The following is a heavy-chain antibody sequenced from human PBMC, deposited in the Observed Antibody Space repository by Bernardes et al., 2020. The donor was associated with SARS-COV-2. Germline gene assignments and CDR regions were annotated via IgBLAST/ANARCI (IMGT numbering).Heavy chain of an antibody. CDR3: ARLRDYYDTSGPLYRYFDS. D-gene: IGHD3-22*01. Sequence: ETLSLTCTVSGGSFSPYYWSWIRQPPGEGLQWIGCIYYSGSTSYNPSLKSRVTISVDPSKGHFSLKLSSVTAADTAVYYCARLRDYYDTSGPLYRYFDSWGQGTLVTVSS. J-gene: IGHJ4*02. CDR2: IYYSGST. V-gene: IGHV4-59*08. CDR1: GGSFSPYY.